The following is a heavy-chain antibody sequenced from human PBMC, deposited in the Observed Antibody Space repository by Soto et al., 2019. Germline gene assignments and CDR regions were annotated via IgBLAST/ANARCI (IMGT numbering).Heavy chain of an antibody. Sequence: GASVKVSCKASGGTFSSYAISWVRQAPGQGLEWMGGIIPIFGTANYAQKFQGRVTITADESTSTAYMELSSLRSEDTAVYYCARGSYPSIKIFGVVTWFDPWGQGTLVTVSS. V-gene: IGHV1-69*13. CDR1: GGTFSSYA. D-gene: IGHD3-3*01. CDR2: IIPIFGTA. CDR3: ARGSYPSIKIFGVVTWFDP. J-gene: IGHJ5*02.